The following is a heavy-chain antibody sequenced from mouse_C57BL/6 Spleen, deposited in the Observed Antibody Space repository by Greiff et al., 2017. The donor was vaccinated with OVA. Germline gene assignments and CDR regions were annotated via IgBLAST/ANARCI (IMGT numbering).Heavy chain of an antibody. Sequence: EVQLQQSGPELVKPGASVKISCKASGYTFTDYYMNWVKQSHGKSLEWIGDINPNNGGTSYNQKFKGKATLTVDKSSSTAYMELRSLTSEDSAVYYCARHWDLLYWYFDVWGTGTTVTVSS. D-gene: IGHD4-1*01. V-gene: IGHV1-26*01. J-gene: IGHJ1*03. CDR1: GYTFTDYY. CDR2: INPNNGGT. CDR3: ARHWDLLYWYFDV.